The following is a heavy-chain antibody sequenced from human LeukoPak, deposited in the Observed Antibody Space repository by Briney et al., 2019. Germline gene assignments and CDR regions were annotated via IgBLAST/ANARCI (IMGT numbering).Heavy chain of an antibody. CDR3: VRDWGYDSSGYWQKYFDT. CDR1: GFTFTTFW. Sequence: PGGSLRLSCAPSGFTFTTFWMHWVRQAPGKGLVWVSRINHDGSNTNYADSVKGRFTISRDNAKNTVYLQMNSLRAEDTAVYYCVRDWGYDSSGYWQKYFDTWGQGTLVTVSS. J-gene: IGHJ4*02. CDR2: INHDGSNT. D-gene: IGHD3-22*01. V-gene: IGHV3-74*01.